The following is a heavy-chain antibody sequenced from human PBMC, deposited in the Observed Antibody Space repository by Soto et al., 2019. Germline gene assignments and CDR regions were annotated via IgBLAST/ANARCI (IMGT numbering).Heavy chain of an antibody. CDR3: AVSIGARYFDY. CDR2: IYDSGTT. D-gene: IGHD6-6*01. Sequence: SETLSLTCTVSGGSISSAAYCWSWIRQPPDKGLEWIGYIYDSGTTYNNPSLKSRVTISVDTSKNQFSLKLSSVTAADTAVYYCAVSIGARYFDYWGQGTLVTVSS. V-gene: IGHV4-30-4*01. CDR1: GGSISSAAYC. J-gene: IGHJ4*02.